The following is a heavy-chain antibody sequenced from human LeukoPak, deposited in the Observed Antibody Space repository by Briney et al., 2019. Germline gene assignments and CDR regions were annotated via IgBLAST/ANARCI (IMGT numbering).Heavy chain of an antibody. CDR1: GGYVSSSL. D-gene: IGHD4-17*01. V-gene: IGHV4-59*02. CDR2: TYDGGRG. J-gene: IGHJ5*02. Sequence: SETLSLTCTVSGGYVSSSLWTWIRQAPGKGLDLIGFTYDGGRGNYKPSLRGRVDISLDTSNNRYSLRLTSVTAAGPGVYYCARLWRPHDYDNWFDHWGQGILVTVSS. CDR3: ARLWRPHDYDNWFDH.